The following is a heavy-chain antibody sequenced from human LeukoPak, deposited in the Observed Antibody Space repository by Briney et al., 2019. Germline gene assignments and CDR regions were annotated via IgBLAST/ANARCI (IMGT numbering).Heavy chain of an antibody. D-gene: IGHD3-22*01. Sequence: ASVKVSCKASGYTFTGYYMHWVRQAPGQGLEWMGWINPNSGSTNYAQKFQGRVTMTRDTSISTAYMELSRLRSDDTAVYYCAVDDSSGYYYFDYWGQGTLVTVSS. J-gene: IGHJ4*02. V-gene: IGHV1-2*02. CDR1: GYTFTGYY. CDR3: AVDDSSGYYYFDY. CDR2: INPNSGST.